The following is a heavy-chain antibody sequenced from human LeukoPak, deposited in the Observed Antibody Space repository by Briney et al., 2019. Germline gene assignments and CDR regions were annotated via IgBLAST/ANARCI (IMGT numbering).Heavy chain of an antibody. D-gene: IGHD1-14*01. CDR3: ARNAETKGYWYFDL. CDR2: TYYKSKYYN. J-gene: IGHJ2*01. V-gene: IGHV6-1*01. CDR1: GDSVSSNSAT. Sequence: SQTLSLTCAISGDSVSSNSATWNWIRQSPSRGLEWLGRTYYKSKYYNDYAVSVKSRIIINPDISKNQFSLQLNSVTPEDTAVYHCARNAETKGYWYFDLWGRGTLVTVSS.